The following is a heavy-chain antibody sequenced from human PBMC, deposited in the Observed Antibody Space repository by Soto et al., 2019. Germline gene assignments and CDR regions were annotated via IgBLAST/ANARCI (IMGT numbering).Heavy chain of an antibody. CDR2: IKEDGSEK. Sequence: EVQVVESGGGLVQPGGSLRLSCAASGFTFSSYWMSWVRQAPGKGLEWVANIKEDGSEKNYVDSVKGQFTISSDNAKNSLYLQMNSLRAEDTAVYYCARERYYYGSGDYWGQGTLVTVSS. CDR1: GFTFSSYW. V-gene: IGHV3-7*01. D-gene: IGHD3-10*01. J-gene: IGHJ4*02. CDR3: ARERYYYGSGDY.